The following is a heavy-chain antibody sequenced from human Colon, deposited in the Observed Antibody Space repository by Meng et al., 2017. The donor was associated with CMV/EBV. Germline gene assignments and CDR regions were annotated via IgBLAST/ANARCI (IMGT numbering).Heavy chain of an antibody. V-gene: IGHV3-21*01. CDR2: ISGTTPYI. J-gene: IGHJ4*01. Sequence: GESLKISCAASGFSFSAYGMVWVHQTAGKGLEWVSSISGTTPYIHYADSVKGRFTISRDDANNSLYLQMDSLRAEDTAMYYCARGSMSFDYWGHGALVTVSS. CDR3: ARGSMSFDY. CDR1: GFSFSAYG.